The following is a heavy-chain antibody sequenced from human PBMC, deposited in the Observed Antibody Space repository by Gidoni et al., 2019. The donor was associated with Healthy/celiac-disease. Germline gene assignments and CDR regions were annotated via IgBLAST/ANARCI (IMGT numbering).Heavy chain of an antibody. Sequence: QVQLVESGGGVVQPGRSLRLSCAASGFTFSSYGMHWVRQAPGKGLEWVAVISSDGSGKHYADSVKGRFTISRDNSKNTLYLQMNSLRAEDTAVYYCARGWQGFDYWGQGTLVTVSS. CDR2: ISSDGSGK. CDR1: GFTFSSYG. V-gene: IGHV3-30*03. CDR3: ARGWQGFDY. J-gene: IGHJ4*02.